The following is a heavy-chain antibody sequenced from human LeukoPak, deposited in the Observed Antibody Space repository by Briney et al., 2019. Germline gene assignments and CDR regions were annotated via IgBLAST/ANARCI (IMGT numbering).Heavy chain of an antibody. CDR3: ARGELFFSAFDI. J-gene: IGHJ3*02. Sequence: ASVKVSCKASGYSFTSYYMNWVRQAPGQGLEWIGIINPIGGSTHYAQRFQGRLTMTRDTSTSTGYMELSSLRSEDTAVDYCARGELFFSAFDIWGQGTMVIVSS. CDR2: INPIGGST. D-gene: IGHD1-7*01. V-gene: IGHV1-46*03. CDR1: GYSFTSYY.